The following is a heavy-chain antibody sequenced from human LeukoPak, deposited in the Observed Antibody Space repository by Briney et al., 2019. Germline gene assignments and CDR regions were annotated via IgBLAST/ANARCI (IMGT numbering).Heavy chain of an antibody. J-gene: IGHJ3*02. CDR2: ITGSGGST. D-gene: IGHD6-6*01. CDR1: GFTFTMYA. Sequence: QPGGSLRLSCAASGFTFTMYAMSWVRQAPGKGLEWVSAITGSGGSTYHADSVKGRFTISRDNSKNTLYLQMNSLRAEDTALYYCARRGRAAHAFDIWGQGTMVTVSS. V-gene: IGHV3-23*01. CDR3: ARRGRAAHAFDI.